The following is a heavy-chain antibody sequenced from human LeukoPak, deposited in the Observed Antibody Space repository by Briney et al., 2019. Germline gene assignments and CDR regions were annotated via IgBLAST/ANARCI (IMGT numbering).Heavy chain of an antibody. CDR1: GFTFDDYA. CDR3: AKDGRELRTDKQYLDY. Sequence: GGSLRLSCVVSGFTFDDYAMHWVRQAPGKGLEWVSGISWNSGKIAYADSVKGRFTISRDNVKNSLYLQMNSLRPEDTAFYFCAKDGRELRTDKQYLDYWGQGTLVSVSS. D-gene: IGHD1-26*01. V-gene: IGHV3-9*01. J-gene: IGHJ4*02. CDR2: ISWNSGKI.